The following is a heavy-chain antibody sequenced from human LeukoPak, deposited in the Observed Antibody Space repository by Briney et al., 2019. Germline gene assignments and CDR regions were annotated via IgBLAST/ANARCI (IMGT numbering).Heavy chain of an antibody. Sequence: SVKVSCKASGGTFSTYAISWVRQAPGQGLEWMGGIIPIVGTANYARKFQGRVTITADESTSTAYMELSSLRSDDTAVYYCARGLYYYDGSGYYYYDYWGQGTLVTVSS. V-gene: IGHV1-69*13. CDR2: IIPIVGTA. CDR3: ARGLYYYDGSGYYYYDY. CDR1: GGTFSTYA. D-gene: IGHD3-22*01. J-gene: IGHJ4*02.